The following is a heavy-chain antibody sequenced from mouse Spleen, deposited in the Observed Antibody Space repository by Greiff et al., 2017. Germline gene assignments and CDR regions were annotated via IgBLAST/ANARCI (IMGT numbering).Heavy chain of an antibody. V-gene: IGHV5-9*04. D-gene: IGHD1-1*01. CDR1: GFTFSSYA. Sequence: EVKLVESGGGLVKLGGSLKLSCAASGFTFSSYAMSWVRQTPEKRLEWVATISSGGGNTYYPDSVKGRFTISRDNAKNTLYLQMSSLKSEDTAMYYCARQDYYGSRAWFAYWGQGTLVTVSA. CDR2: ISSGGGNT. J-gene: IGHJ3*01. CDR3: ARQDYYGSRAWFAY.